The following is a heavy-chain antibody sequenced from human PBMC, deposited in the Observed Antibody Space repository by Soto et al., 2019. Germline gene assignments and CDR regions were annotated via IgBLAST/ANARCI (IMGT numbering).Heavy chain of an antibody. CDR3: TKRETIFGVVISQFGSFDV. D-gene: IGHD3-3*01. V-gene: IGHV3-23*01. CDR2: ISNSAIET. CDR1: GFTFSNHA. J-gene: IGHJ3*01. Sequence: VQLLESGGGLVQPGGSLKLSCAASGFTFSNHAMSWVRQAPGKGLEWVSSISNSAIETYYADSVKGRVTVFRDNSKNTLYLQLNSLRAEDTAVYYCTKRETIFGVVISQFGSFDVWGQGTLVTVSS.